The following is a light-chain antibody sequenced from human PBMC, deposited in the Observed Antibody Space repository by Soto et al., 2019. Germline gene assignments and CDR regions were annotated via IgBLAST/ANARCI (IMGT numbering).Light chain of an antibody. CDR3: CSYAGTSTHTV. CDR1: SSDVGSYNL. J-gene: IGLJ7*01. V-gene: IGLV2-23*02. Sequence: ALTQPASVSGSPGQSITISCTGTSSDVGSYNLVSWYQQHPGKAPKLMISEVSKRPSGISDRFSGSKSGSTASLTISGLQAEDEADYYCCSYAGTSTHTVFGGGTQLTVL. CDR2: EVS.